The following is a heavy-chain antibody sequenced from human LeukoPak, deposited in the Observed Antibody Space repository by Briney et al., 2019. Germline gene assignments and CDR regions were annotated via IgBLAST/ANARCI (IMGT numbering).Heavy chain of an antibody. V-gene: IGHV4-38-2*02. CDR2: VYHSGST. Sequence: PSETLSLTCNVSGYSISSGYYWGWIRQPPGKGLEWIGSVYHSGSTYHNPSLKSRVTISVDTSKNQFSLNLGSLTAADTAVYYCAREAGKAPTRFDYWGQRTLVTVSS. CDR1: GYSISSGYY. J-gene: IGHJ4*02. CDR3: AREAGKAPTRFDY.